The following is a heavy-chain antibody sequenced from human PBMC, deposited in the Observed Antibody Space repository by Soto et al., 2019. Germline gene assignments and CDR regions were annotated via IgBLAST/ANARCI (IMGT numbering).Heavy chain of an antibody. D-gene: IGHD5-18*01. CDR2: IWNDGSNK. Sequence: PGGSLRLSCAASGFTFSSYGMHWVRQAPGKGLEWVAVIWNDGSNKYYADSVKGRFTISRDNSKNTLHLQMNSLRAEDTAVYYCASDSSYGYYFDYWGQGTLVTVYS. V-gene: IGHV3-33*01. CDR3: ASDSSYGYYFDY. J-gene: IGHJ4*02. CDR1: GFTFSSYG.